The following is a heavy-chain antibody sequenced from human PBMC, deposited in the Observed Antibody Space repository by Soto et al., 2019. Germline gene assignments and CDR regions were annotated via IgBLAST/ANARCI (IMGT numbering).Heavy chain of an antibody. Sequence: QVQLQESGPRLVKPSETLSLTCTVSGDSISSYYWTRIRQPPGKGLEWIGYIYYSGSTNYNPSLKSRVTISVDTSKNQFSLKLTPVTAADTAVYYCARGVATIGPWGQGTLVTVSS. CDR3: ARGVATIGP. CDR1: GDSISSYY. CDR2: IYYSGST. J-gene: IGHJ5*02. D-gene: IGHD5-12*01. V-gene: IGHV4-59*01.